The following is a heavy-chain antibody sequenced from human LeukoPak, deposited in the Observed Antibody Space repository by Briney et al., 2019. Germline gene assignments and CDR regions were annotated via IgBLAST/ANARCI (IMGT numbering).Heavy chain of an antibody. V-gene: IGHV4-59*01. CDR2: IYYSGST. Sequence: SETLSLTCTVSGGSISSYYWSWLRQPPGKGLEWLGYIYYSGSTNYNPSLKSRVTISVDTSKNQFSLKLSSVTAADTAVYYCARVTMVRGVPIFDYWGQGTLVTVSS. CDR3: ARVTMVRGVPIFDY. CDR1: GGSISSYY. D-gene: IGHD3-10*01. J-gene: IGHJ4*02.